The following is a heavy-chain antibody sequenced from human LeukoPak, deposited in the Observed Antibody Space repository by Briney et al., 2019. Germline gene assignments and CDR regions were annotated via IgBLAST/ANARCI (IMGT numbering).Heavy chain of an antibody. CDR2: IYHSGST. D-gene: IGHD3-16*01. Sequence: SQTLSLTCTVSGGSISSGGYYWSWIRQPPGKGLEWIGYIYHSGSTYYNPSLKSRVTISVDRSKNQFSLKLSSVTAADTAVYYCARDLIGYLFDYWGQGTLVTVSS. CDR3: ARDLIGYLFDY. V-gene: IGHV4-30-2*01. J-gene: IGHJ4*02. CDR1: GGSISSGGYY.